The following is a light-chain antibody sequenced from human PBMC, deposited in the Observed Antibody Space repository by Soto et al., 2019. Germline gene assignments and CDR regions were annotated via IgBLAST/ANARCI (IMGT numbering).Light chain of an antibody. CDR2: EVS. V-gene: IGLV2-8*01. Sequence: QSVLTQPPFASGSPGQSVTISCTGTSSDVGYYNYVSWYQQHPGRAPKLMIYEVSERPSGVPARFSASKSGNTAYLTVSGLQAEDEADYYCSSVAGGHFVFGTGTKLTVL. J-gene: IGLJ1*01. CDR1: SSDVGYYNY. CDR3: SSVAGGHFV.